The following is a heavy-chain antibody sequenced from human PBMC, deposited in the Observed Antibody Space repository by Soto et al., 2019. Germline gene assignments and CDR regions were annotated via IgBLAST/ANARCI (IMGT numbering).Heavy chain of an antibody. Sequence: SETLSLTCAVYGGSFSGYYWSWIRQPPGKGLEWIGEINHSGSTNYNPSLKSRVTISVDTSKNQFSLKLSSVTAADTAVYYCARGGYCSSTSCYTRYYYYYGMDVWGQGTTVTVSS. V-gene: IGHV4-34*01. CDR2: INHSGST. CDR3: ARGGYCSSTSCYTRYYYYYGMDV. D-gene: IGHD2-2*02. CDR1: GGSFSGYY. J-gene: IGHJ6*02.